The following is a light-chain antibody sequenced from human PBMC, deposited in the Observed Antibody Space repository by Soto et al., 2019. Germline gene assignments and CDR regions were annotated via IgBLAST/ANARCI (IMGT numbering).Light chain of an antibody. CDR1: QSVGST. CDR3: QQYGSSPPYLT. Sequence: EIELTQSPAALSVSPGERATLHCWASQSVGSTLNWYQQRPGQAPRLLIYDTSIRATGIPARFSGSGSGTEFALTIASLQSEDFAVYYCQQYGSSPPYLTFGGGTKVDIK. J-gene: IGKJ4*01. CDR2: DTS. V-gene: IGKV3-15*01.